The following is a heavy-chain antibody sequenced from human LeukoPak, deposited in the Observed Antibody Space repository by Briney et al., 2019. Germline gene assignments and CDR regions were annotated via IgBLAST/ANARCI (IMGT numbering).Heavy chain of an antibody. CDR2: ISAYNGNT. CDR1: GYTFTSYG. CDR3: ARAPLLYCSSTSCYGGWFDP. J-gene: IGHJ5*02. V-gene: IGHV1-18*01. Sequence: ASVKVSCKASGYTFTSYGISWVRQAPGQGLAWMGWISAYNGNTNYAQKLQGRVTMTTDTSTSTAYMELRSLRSDDTAVYYCARAPLLYCSSTSCYGGWFDPWGQGTLVTVSS. D-gene: IGHD2-2*01.